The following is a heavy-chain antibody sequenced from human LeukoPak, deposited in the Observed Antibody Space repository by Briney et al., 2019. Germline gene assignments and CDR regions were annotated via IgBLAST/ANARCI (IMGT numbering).Heavy chain of an antibody. D-gene: IGHD2-15*01. CDR1: GGSINTGGYY. J-gene: IGHJ4*02. V-gene: IGHV4-30-2*01. CDR2: IYHTGDT. CDR3: ARDGGGNRNFDY. Sequence: SQTLSLTCTVSGGSINTGGYYWGWIRQPPGKDLEWIGYIYHTGDTYYTPSLKSRVTMSLDRSKNQVYLRLTSVTAADTAVYYCARDGGGNRNFDYWGQGTLVTVSS.